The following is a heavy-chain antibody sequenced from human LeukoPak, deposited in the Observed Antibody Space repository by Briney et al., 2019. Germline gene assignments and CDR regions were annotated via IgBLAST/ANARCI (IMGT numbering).Heavy chain of an antibody. V-gene: IGHV3-53*04. D-gene: IGHD5-18*01. Sequence: GGSLRLSCAASGFTVSSNYMSWVRQAPGKGLEWVSVIFSGGTTYYADSVKGRFTISRHNSENTLYLQMNSLRGEDAAVYYCARGVLGYSYGFDCWGQGTLVTVSS. CDR1: GFTVSSNY. CDR3: ARGVLGYSYGFDC. J-gene: IGHJ4*02. CDR2: IFSGGTT.